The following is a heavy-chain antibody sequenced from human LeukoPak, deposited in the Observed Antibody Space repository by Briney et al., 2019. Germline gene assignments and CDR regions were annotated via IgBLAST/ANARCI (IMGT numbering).Heavy chain of an antibody. CDR1: GFTFSDYY. CDR2: IWYDGSNK. CDR3: ARDFLQQNNDYDAFDI. V-gene: IGHV3-33*08. D-gene: IGHD1-1*01. J-gene: IGHJ3*02. Sequence: GGSLRLSCAASGFTFSDYYMSWIRQAPGKGLEWVAVIWYDGSNKYYADSVKGRFTISRDNSKNTLYLQMNSLRAEDTAVYYCARDFLQQNNDYDAFDIWGQGTMVTVSS.